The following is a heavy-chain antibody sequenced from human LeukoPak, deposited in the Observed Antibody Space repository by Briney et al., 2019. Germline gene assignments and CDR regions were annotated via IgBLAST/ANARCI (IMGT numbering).Heavy chain of an antibody. Sequence: SEILSLTCTVSGGSISSGGYYWSWIRQHPGKGLEWIGYIYYSGSTYYNPSLKSRVTISVDTSKNQFSLKLSSVTAADTAVYYCARADGDQLLLEPYYGMDVWGQGTTVTVSS. V-gene: IGHV4-31*03. J-gene: IGHJ6*02. CDR3: ARADGDQLLLEPYYGMDV. CDR1: GGSISSGGYY. CDR2: IYYSGST. D-gene: IGHD2-15*01.